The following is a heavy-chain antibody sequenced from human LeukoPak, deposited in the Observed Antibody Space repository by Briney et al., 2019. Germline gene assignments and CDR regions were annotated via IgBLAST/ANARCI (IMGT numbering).Heavy chain of an antibody. CDR1: GGSISSYY. Sequence: SETLSLTCTVSGGSISSYYWSWIRQPPGKGLEWIGYIYYSGSTNQNPSLKSRVTISVDTSKNQFSLKLASVTAADTATYYCARDRGYYGGYPFEIWGQGTMVTVSS. CDR2: IYYSGST. V-gene: IGHV4-59*01. D-gene: IGHD4-23*01. CDR3: ARDRGYYGGYPFEI. J-gene: IGHJ3*02.